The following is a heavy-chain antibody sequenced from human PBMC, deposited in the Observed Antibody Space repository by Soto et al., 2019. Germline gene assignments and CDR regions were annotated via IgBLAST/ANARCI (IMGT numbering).Heavy chain of an antibody. V-gene: IGHV4-34*01. D-gene: IGHD3-10*01. CDR3: ARGRLTMVRGVIMAPFDY. J-gene: IGHJ4*02. CDR2: INHSGST. Sequence: PWETLSLTCAVYGGSFSGYYWSWIRQPPGKGLEWIGEINHSGSTNYNPSLKSRVTISVDTSKDQFSLKLSSVTAADTAVYYCARGRLTMVRGVIMAPFDYWGQGTLVTVSS. CDR1: GGSFSGYY.